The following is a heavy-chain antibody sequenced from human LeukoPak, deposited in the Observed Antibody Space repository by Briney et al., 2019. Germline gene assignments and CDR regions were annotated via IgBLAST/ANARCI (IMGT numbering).Heavy chain of an antibody. CDR2: ISSSSSYI. J-gene: IGHJ4*02. CDR1: GFTFSSYS. Sequence: KTGGSLRLSCAASGFTFSSYSMNWVRQAPGKGLEWVSSISSSSSYIYYADSVKGRFTISGDNAKNSLYLQMNSLRAEDTAVYYCARVGQQLEVDYWGQGTLVTVSS. CDR3: ARVGQQLEVDY. V-gene: IGHV3-21*04. D-gene: IGHD6-13*01.